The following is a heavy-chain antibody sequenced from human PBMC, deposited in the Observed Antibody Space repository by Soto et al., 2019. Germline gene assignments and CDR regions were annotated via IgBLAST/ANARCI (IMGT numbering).Heavy chain of an antibody. J-gene: IGHJ4*02. V-gene: IGHV5-51*01. CDR1: GYNFAGYW. CDR2: IYPSDSDT. Sequence: PGESLKISCKGSGYNFAGYWIAWVRQMPGKGLELMGIIYPSDSDTRYRPSFQGQVTISADKSISSAYLQWSSLRASDTAMYYCARGGVSTRTFDYWGQGTPVTISS. CDR3: ARGGVSTRTFDY. D-gene: IGHD3-3*01.